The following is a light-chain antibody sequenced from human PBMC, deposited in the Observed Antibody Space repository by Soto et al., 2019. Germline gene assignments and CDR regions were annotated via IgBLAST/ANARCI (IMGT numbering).Light chain of an antibody. CDR2: GAS. CDR1: QTVTSNY. CDR3: QQYGSSPGT. V-gene: IGKV3-20*01. Sequence: EIVLTQSPGTLSSSPGERATLSCRASQTVTSNYLAWYQQKPGQAPRLLFFGASIRATGLPDRFSGGGSGTDFTLTISRLEPEDFAVYYCQQYGSSPGTFGQWTKLEVK. J-gene: IGKJ1*01.